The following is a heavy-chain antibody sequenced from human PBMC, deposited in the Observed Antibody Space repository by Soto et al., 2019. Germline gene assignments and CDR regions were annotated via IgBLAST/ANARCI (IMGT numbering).Heavy chain of an antibody. J-gene: IGHJ6*02. Sequence: ASVKVSCKASGYTFTSYGISWVRQAPGQGLEWMGWISAYNGNTNYAQKLQGRVTMTRDTSTSTVYMELGSLRSEDTAVYYCARDLSATVFYGMDVWGQGTTVTVSS. CDR1: GYTFTSYG. V-gene: IGHV1-18*04. CDR3: ARDLSATVFYGMDV. D-gene: IGHD3-3*01. CDR2: ISAYNGNT.